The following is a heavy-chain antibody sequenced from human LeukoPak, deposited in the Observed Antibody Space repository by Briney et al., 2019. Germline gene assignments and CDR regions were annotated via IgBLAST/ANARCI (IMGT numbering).Heavy chain of an antibody. D-gene: IGHD2-21*01. CDR2: ISSSSSYI. CDR3: ARDGLHTGHFDY. Sequence: GGSLRLSCAASGFTFSSYTMNWVRQAPGKGLEWVSSISSSSSYIYFADSVKGRFTSSRDNAKNSLYLQMNSLRAEDTAVYYCARDGLHTGHFDYWGQGTLVTVSS. J-gene: IGHJ4*02. CDR1: GFTFSSYT. V-gene: IGHV3-21*01.